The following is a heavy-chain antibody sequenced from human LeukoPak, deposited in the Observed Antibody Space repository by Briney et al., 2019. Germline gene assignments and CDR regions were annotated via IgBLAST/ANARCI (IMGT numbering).Heavy chain of an antibody. D-gene: IGHD3-16*01. CDR3: AREDGYNYDTIDY. V-gene: IGHV4-4*02. J-gene: IGHJ4*02. Sequence: SETLSLTCAVSGGPISSSNWWSWVRQPPGKGLEWIGEIYHSGSTNYNPSLKSRVTISVDKSKNQFSLRLSSVTAADTAVYYCAREDGYNYDTIDYWGQGTLVTVSS. CDR2: IYHSGST. CDR1: GGPISSSNW.